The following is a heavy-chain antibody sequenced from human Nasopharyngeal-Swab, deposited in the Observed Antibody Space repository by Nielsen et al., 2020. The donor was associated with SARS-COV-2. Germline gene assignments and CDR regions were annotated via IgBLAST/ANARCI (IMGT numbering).Heavy chain of an antibody. D-gene: IGHD5-24*01. CDR1: GFSLTTTGMG. CDR3: AHSRRDGYKRVGAVWCDP. V-gene: IGHV2-5*01. CDR2: LYWNDDK. J-gene: IGHJ5*02. Sequence: SGPTVAHPTHTFTLTRSFSGFSLTTTGMGVAWIRRPPGKPLEWHELLYWNDDKRYSPSLNRRPTITKDTTKNQVVLTMAYMDPVDTATYYCAHSRRDGYKRVGAVWCDPWGQGTLVTVSS.